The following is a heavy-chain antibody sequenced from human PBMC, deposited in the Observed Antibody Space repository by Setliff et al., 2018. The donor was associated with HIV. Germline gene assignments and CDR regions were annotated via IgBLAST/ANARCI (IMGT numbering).Heavy chain of an antibody. J-gene: IGHJ4*02. CDR2: IYSDDDI. CDR3: ARTRTTFASDY. Sequence: LRLSCAASGFTFSIYAMTWVRQAPGKGLEWVSTIYSDDDIYYAESVKGRFTSTRHTSTNTLDLQMNSLRNDDTGVYFCARTRTTFASDYWGQGTQVTVSS. V-gene: IGHV3-23*05. CDR1: GFTFSIYA.